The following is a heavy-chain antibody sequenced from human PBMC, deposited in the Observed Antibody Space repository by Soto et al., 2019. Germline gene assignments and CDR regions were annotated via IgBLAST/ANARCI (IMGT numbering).Heavy chain of an antibody. Sequence: QPGGSLRLSCAASGFTFSSYAMSWVRQAPGKGLEWVSGISGSGGITHYADSVKGRFTTSRDNSKNTLYLQMDSLRVEDTAVYYCGKDQDTSAWYYFDYWGQGTLVTVSS. CDR1: GFTFSSYA. D-gene: IGHD6-19*01. V-gene: IGHV3-23*01. J-gene: IGHJ4*02. CDR2: ISGSGGIT. CDR3: GKDQDTSAWYYFDY.